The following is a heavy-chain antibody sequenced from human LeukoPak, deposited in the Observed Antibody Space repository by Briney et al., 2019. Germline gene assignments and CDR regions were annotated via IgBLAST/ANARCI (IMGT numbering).Heavy chain of an antibody. CDR1: GVAISRGGYA. V-gene: IGHV4-30-4*07. CDR2: IYHSGTT. D-gene: IGHD6-19*01. Sequence: SETLSLTCAVSGVAISRGGYAWNWIRQPPGKGLEWIAYIYHSGTTYYNPSLKSRATISVDTSKNQFSLKLSSVAAADTAVYYCVRGRYSSGWFKDKNWFDPWGQGIPVTVSS. J-gene: IGHJ5*02. CDR3: VRGRYSSGWFKDKNWFDP.